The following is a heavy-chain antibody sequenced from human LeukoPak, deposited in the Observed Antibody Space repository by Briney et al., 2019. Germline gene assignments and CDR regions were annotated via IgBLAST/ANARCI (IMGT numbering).Heavy chain of an antibody. J-gene: IGHJ4*02. V-gene: IGHV3-7*01. Sequence: GGSLRLSCAASGFTFSSYGMHWVRQAPGKGLEWVANINEDGSEPYYVDSVKGRFTISRDNAKSLLYLQLNSLRAEDTAVYYCARDSGGYDYWGQGTLVTVSS. CDR3: ARDSGGYDY. D-gene: IGHD2-15*01. CDR1: GFTFSSYG. CDR2: INEDGSEP.